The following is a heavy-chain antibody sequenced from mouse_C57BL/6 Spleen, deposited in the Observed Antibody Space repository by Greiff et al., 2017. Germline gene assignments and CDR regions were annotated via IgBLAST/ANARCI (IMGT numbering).Heavy chain of an antibody. CDR1: GYTFTSYW. CDR3: AREKAQATSY. J-gene: IGHJ2*01. CDR2: IHPNSGST. Sequence: QVQLKQPGAELVKPGASVKLSCKASGYTFTSYWMHWVKQRPGQGLEWIGMIHPNSGSTNYNEKFKSKATLTVDKSSSTAYMQLSSLTSEDSAVYYCAREKAQATSYWGQGTTLTVSS. V-gene: IGHV1-64*01. D-gene: IGHD3-2*02.